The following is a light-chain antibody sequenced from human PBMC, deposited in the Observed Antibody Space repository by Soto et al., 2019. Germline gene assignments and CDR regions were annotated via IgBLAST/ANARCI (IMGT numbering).Light chain of an antibody. J-gene: IGLJ1*01. CDR2: DDD. CDR3: QVWDISSDHHV. V-gene: IGLV3-21*02. Sequence: SYELTQPPSVSVAPGQTARITCGGNDIARKTVHWYQQKPGQAPVLVVYDDDERPSGIPERFSGSNSGNTATLTISRVEAGDEADYYCQVWDISSDHHVFGTGTKVSGL. CDR1: DIARKT.